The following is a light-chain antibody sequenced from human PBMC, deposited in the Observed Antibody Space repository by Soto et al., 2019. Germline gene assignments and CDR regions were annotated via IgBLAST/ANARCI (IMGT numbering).Light chain of an antibody. CDR3: QQYGTTLMYT. CDR2: GAS. CDR1: QSVSSSS. Sequence: DIVLTQSPGTLSLSPGERATLSCRASQSVSSSSLAWYQQKPGQAPRLLIYGASNRATGIPDRFSGSGSGTDFPLTISRLEPEDFAVYYCQQYGTTLMYTFGQGTKLEIK. J-gene: IGKJ2*01. V-gene: IGKV3-20*01.